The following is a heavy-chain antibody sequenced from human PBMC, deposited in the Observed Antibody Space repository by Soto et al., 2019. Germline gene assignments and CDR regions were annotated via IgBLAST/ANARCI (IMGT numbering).Heavy chain of an antibody. CDR3: ARGGYGDY. Sequence: QVHLVQPGAEVKKPGASVKVSCKGSGYGFTTYGITWVRQAPGQGLEWMAWISAHNGNTNYAQKLQGKVTVTSDTSTSTAYMELASLRSDDTAVYYCARGGYGDYWGQGALVTVSS. CDR2: ISAHNGNT. CDR1: GYGFTTYG. D-gene: IGHD1-1*01. J-gene: IGHJ4*02. V-gene: IGHV1-18*01.